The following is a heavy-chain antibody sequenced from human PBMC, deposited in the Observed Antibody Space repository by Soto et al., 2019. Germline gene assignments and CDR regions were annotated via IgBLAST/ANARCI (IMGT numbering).Heavy chain of an antibody. CDR3: ARQIYDSDTGPNFQYYFDS. V-gene: IGHV5-10-1*01. J-gene: IGHJ4*02. D-gene: IGHD3-22*01. CDR2: IGPSDSQT. CDR1: GYSFAGYW. Sequence: GESLKISCKGSGYSFAGYWITWVRQNPGKGLEWMGRIGPSDSQTYYSPSFRGHVTISVTKSITTVFLQWSSLRASDTAMYYCARQIYDSDTGPNFQYYFDSWGQGTPVTVSS.